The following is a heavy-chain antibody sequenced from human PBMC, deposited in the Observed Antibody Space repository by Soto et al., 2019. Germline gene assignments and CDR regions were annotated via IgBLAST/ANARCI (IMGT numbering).Heavy chain of an antibody. D-gene: IGHD2-2*01. Sequence: QVHLLESGPGLVEPSGTLSLTCTVSGGSISSRNRWSWVRQSPGKGLEWIGEVSHSGSTNSNPSLKGRVTISLDKSNNQFSLNLESMTAADAAVYFCANTRGLGLMDAWGKGSTLVVSS. J-gene: IGHJ6*03. CDR1: GGSISSRNR. CDR2: VSHSGST. CDR3: ANTRGLGLMDA. V-gene: IGHV4-4*02.